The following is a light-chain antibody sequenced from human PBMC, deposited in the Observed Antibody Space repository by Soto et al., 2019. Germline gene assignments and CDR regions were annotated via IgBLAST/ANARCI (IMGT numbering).Light chain of an antibody. J-gene: IGLJ2*01. CDR3: GTWDTSLRAVV. V-gene: IGLV1-51*01. CDR1: SSNVGNEF. Sequence: QSVLTQPPSVSAAPGQKVTISFSGSSSNVGNEFVSWYLQLPGTAPKLLIFDDYKRPSGIPDRFSGSKSGSTATLGITGLQTGDEADYYCGTWDTSLRAVVFGGGTKVTVL. CDR2: DDY.